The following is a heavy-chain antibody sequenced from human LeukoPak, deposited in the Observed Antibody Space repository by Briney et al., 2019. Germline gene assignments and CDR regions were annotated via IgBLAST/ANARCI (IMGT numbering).Heavy chain of an antibody. CDR3: ARDAGGWSNYLDY. Sequence: SETLSLTCAVYGGSFSGYYWSWIRQPPGKGLEWIGEINHSGSTNYNPSLKSRVTISVDTSKNQFSLKLSSVTAADTAVYYCARDAGGWSNYLDYWGQGTLVTVSS. J-gene: IGHJ4*02. CDR2: INHSGST. CDR1: GGSFSGYY. V-gene: IGHV4-34*01. D-gene: IGHD6-19*01.